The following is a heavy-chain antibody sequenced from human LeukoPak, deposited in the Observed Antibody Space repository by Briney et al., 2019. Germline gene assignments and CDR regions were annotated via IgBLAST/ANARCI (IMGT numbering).Heavy chain of an antibody. V-gene: IGHV1-69*13. CDR2: IIPIFGTA. J-gene: IGHJ4*02. D-gene: IGHD3-9*01. CDR1: GGTFSSYA. CDR3: ARGPEYDILTGSNMNFDY. Sequence: ASVKVSCKASGGTFSSYAISRVRQAPGQGLEWMGGIIPIFGTANYAQKFQGRVTITADESTSTAYMELSSLRSEDTAVYYCARGPEYDILTGSNMNFDYWGQGTLVTVSS.